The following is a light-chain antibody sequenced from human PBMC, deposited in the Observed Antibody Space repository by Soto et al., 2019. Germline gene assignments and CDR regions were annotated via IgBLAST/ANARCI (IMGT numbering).Light chain of an antibody. J-gene: IGLJ1*01. CDR2: EVT. CDR3: SSYAGSNNIV. CDR1: SSDVGGYNF. Sequence: QSALTQPPSASGSPGRSVTISCTGASSDVGGYNFVSWYQQHPGKAPELLIYEVTKRPSGVPDRFSGSRSGNTASLTVSGLQAEDEADYYCSSYAGSNNIVFGTGTNVTVL. V-gene: IGLV2-8*01.